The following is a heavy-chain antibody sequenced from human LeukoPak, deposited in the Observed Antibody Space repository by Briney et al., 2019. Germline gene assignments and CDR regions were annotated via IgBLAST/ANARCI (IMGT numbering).Heavy chain of an antibody. J-gene: IGHJ4*02. CDR1: GHTFTLYY. CDR2: INPSGGST. Sequence: APVKVSHTPSGHTFTLYYIHWVRQAPGHGLEWRGVINPSGGSTSYAQKFQGRVTMTRDTSASTVYMELSSLRSEDTAVYYCARAGIFDYWGQGTLVTVSS. CDR3: ARAGIFDY. D-gene: IGHD3-10*01. V-gene: IGHV1-46*01.